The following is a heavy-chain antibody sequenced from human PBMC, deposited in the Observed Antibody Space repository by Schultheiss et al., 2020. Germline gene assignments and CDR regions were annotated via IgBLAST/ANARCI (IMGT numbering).Heavy chain of an antibody. CDR3: AADNRLLWFREPRSFDY. V-gene: IGHV1-8*02. D-gene: IGHD3-10*01. CDR1: GYTFTGYY. J-gene: IGHJ4*02. Sequence: ASVKVSCKASGYTFTGYYMHWVRQAPGQGLEWMGWMNPNSGNTGYARKFQGRVSMTRDMSTSTAYMELSSLRSEDTAVYYCAADNRLLWFREPRSFDYWGQGTLVTVSS. CDR2: MNPNSGNT.